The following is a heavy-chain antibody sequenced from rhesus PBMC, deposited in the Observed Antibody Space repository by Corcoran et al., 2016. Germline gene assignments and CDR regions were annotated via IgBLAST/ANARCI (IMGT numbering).Heavy chain of an antibody. CDR3: ASRSGRMFDY. Sequence: QVQLQESGPGVVKPSETLSLTCAVSGYSISSGYDWRWIRQPPGKVLEWIGHIYGSSGITNYNPALKARGTISKYTSENQFYLTRSSVTAADTAVYYWASRSGRMFDYWVPGVLVTVSS. J-gene: IGHJ4*01. CDR1: GYSISSGYD. CDR2: IYGSSGIT. V-gene: IGHV4-76*01. D-gene: IGHD6-25*01.